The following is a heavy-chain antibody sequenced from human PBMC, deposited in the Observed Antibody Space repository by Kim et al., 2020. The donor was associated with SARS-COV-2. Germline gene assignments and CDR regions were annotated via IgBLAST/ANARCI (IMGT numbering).Heavy chain of an antibody. J-gene: IGHJ4*01. D-gene: IGHD5-18*01. CDR3: ARDNGYTYGLPLDY. Sequence: SQTLSLTCAISGDSVSSNTAGWNWIRQSPSRGLEWLGRTYYRSRWHDEYGPSVNGRISFTADTSKNQFSMHLTSVTPEDTAVYYCARDNGYTYGLPLDYW. CDR2: TYYRSRWHD. CDR1: GDSVSSNTAG. V-gene: IGHV6-1*01.